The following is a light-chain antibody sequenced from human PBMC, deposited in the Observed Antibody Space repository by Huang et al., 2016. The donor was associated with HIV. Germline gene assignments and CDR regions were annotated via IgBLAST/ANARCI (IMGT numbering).Light chain of an antibody. CDR2: DGS. Sequence: DIQMTQSPSSLSASVGDRVTITCQASQDISNHLNWYQQKPGKAPKRLIYDGSNLVMGGPSGFSGSGSGTDFTFTISSVQPEDFATYYCQQYHNLPITFGQGTRLDIE. J-gene: IGKJ5*01. CDR3: QQYHNLPIT. CDR1: QDISNH. V-gene: IGKV1-33*01.